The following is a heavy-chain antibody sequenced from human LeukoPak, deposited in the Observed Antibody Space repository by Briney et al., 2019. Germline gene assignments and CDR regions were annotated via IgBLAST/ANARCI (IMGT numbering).Heavy chain of an antibody. CDR2: ISPGVSGYT. CDR3: VRDVSRRIGMDV. CDR1: GFSFNSYT. J-gene: IGHJ6*02. V-gene: IGHV3-21*06. Sequence: GGSLRLSCLASGFSFNSYTMNWVREAPGKGQEWVSTISPGVSGYTWYAESVKGRFTISRDNPENSLYLQMDSLRADDTAVYYCVRDVSRRIGMDVWGQGTTVTVSS. D-gene: IGHD2/OR15-2a*01.